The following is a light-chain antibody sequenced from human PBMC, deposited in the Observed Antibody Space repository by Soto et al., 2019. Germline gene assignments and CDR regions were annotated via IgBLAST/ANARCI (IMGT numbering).Light chain of an antibody. V-gene: IGKV1-5*01. Sequence: DIHMTQSPSNLSSSVGDRVTITCRASQNVDNWVAWYQQKPGKAPKCLIYDASNLESGVPSRFSGRGSGTEFTLTISSLQPDDFATYYCQRYNSNSRTFGQGTRV. CDR1: QNVDNW. J-gene: IGKJ1*01. CDR3: QRYNSNSRT. CDR2: DAS.